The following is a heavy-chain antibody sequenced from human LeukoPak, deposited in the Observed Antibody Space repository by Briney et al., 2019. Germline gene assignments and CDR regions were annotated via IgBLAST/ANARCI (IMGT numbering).Heavy chain of an antibody. D-gene: IGHD6-13*01. V-gene: IGHV1-46*01. CDR1: GYTFTSYY. CDR2: INPSGGST. J-gene: IGHJ6*02. Sequence: ASVKVSCKASGYTFTSYYMHWVRQAPGQGLEWMGIINPSGGSTSYTQKFQGRVTITADESTSTAYMELSSLRSEDTAVYYCARVNVTEPDIASAGTSYYYYGTDVWGQGTTVTVSS. CDR3: ARVNVTEPDIASAGTSYYYYGTDV.